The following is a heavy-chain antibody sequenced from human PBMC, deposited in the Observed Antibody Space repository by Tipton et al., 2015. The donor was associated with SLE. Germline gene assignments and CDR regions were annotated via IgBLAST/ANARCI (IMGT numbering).Heavy chain of an antibody. D-gene: IGHD5-12*01. J-gene: IGHJ3*02. CDR1: GYSFTTYW. V-gene: IGHV5-51*03. CDR2: IYPGDSDT. Sequence: QLVQSGPEVKKPGESLKISCKGSGYSFTTYWIGWVRQVPGKGLEWVGIIYPGDSDTRYSPSFQGQVTISADKSISTAYLQWSRRQAPPPAIFSCARRGVGDSGSDWDAFDIWAQGTMVPVSP. CDR3: ARRGVGDSGSDWDAFDI.